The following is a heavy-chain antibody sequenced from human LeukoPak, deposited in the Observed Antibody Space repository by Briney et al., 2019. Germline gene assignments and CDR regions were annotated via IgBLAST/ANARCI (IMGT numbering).Heavy chain of an antibody. J-gene: IGHJ4*02. CDR1: GFTFSSYE. D-gene: IGHD3-16*01. Sequence: PGGSLRLSCAASGFTFSSYEMNWVRQAPGKGLEWVSYISSSGDTIYYADSVKGRFTISRDDAKNSLYLQMNSLRAEDTAVYYCTRHLYGYWGQGTLVTVSS. CDR3: TRHLYGY. V-gene: IGHV3-48*03. CDR2: ISSSGDTI.